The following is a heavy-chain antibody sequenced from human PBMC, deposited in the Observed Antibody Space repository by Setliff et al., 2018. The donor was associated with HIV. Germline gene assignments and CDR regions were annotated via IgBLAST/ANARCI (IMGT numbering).Heavy chain of an antibody. J-gene: IGHJ3*01. CDR1: GGTFKNLA. CDR3: ANPHDGGAFDV. D-gene: IGHD1-1*01. V-gene: IGHV1-69*13. CDR2: VIPSFATA. Sequence: ASVKVSCKASGGTFKNLAISWVRQAPGQGLEWMGGVIPSFATANYAQKFQGRITMTADELTSTVYMDLNSLKSEDSAVYYCANPHDGGAFDVWGQGTAVTVSS.